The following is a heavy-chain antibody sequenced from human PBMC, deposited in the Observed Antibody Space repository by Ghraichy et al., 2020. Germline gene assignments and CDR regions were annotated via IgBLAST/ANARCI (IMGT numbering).Heavy chain of an antibody. CDR2: IYYSGST. Sequence: SETLSLTCTVSGGSISSGGYYWSWIRQHPGKGLEWIGYIYYSGSTYYNPSLKSRVTISVDTSKNQFSLKLSSVTAADTAVYYCAREWRGLYGSGSPPLVYYFDYWGQGTLVTVSS. D-gene: IGHD3-10*01. J-gene: IGHJ4*02. CDR1: GGSISSGGYY. V-gene: IGHV4-31*03. CDR3: AREWRGLYGSGSPPLVYYFDY.